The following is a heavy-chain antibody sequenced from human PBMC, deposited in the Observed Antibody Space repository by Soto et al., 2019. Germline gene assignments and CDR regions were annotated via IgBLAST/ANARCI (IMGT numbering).Heavy chain of an antibody. CDR1: GFTFSSYA. Sequence: GGALRLSCAPSGFTFSSYAMHWVRQAPGKGLEWVEVISYDGSNKYYADSVKGRFTISRDNSKNTLYLQMNSLRAEDTAVYYCARDRGWAMVRGVITGRYYYYGMDVWGQGTTVTVAS. D-gene: IGHD3-10*01. CDR3: ARDRGWAMVRGVITGRYYYYGMDV. V-gene: IGHV3-30-3*01. J-gene: IGHJ6*02. CDR2: ISYDGSNK.